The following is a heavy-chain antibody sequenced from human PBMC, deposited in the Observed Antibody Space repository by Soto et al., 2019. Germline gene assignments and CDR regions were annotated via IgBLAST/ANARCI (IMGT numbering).Heavy chain of an antibody. V-gene: IGHV4-30-2*01. J-gene: IGHJ6*02. Sequence: SETLSLTCAVSGGSISSGGYSWSWIRQPPGKGLEWIGYIYHSGSTYYNPSLKSRVTISVDRSKNQFSLKLSSVTAADTAVYYCARVPKGKSYHYGMDVWGQGTTVTVSS. CDR2: IYHSGST. CDR3: ARVPKGKSYHYGMDV. CDR1: GGSISSGGYS.